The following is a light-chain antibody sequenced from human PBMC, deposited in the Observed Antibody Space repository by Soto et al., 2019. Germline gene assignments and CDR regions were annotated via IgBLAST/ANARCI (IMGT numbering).Light chain of an antibody. V-gene: IGKV3D-20*02. CDR2: GAS. J-gene: IGKJ2*03. CDR1: QSVNSNY. Sequence: EIVLTQSPATLSVSPGERATLSCRASQSVNSNYLAWYQHKPGQAPRLLIYGASSRATGIPDRFSGSASGTDFTLTISRLQPEDFATYYCQQSYSTPYSFGQGTKLDIK. CDR3: QQSYSTPYS.